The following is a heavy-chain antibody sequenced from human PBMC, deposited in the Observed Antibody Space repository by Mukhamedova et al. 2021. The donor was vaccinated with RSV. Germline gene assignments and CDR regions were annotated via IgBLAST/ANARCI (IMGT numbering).Heavy chain of an antibody. J-gene: IGHJ3*02. V-gene: IGHV1-3*01. Sequence: GNTKYAQKLQGRVTITRDISASTAYMELSSLRSEDTAVYYCASLEADAFVIWGQGTMVTVSS. D-gene: IGHD3-3*01. CDR2: GNT. CDR3: ASLEADAFVI.